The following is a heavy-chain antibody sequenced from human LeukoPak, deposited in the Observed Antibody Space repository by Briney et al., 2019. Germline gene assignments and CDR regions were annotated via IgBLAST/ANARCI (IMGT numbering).Heavy chain of an antibody. V-gene: IGHV4-38-2*02. Sequence: SETLSLTCTVSGYSISSGYHWSWIRQPPGKGLEWIGEINHSGSTNYNPSLKSRVTISVDTSKNQFSLKLSSVTAADTAVYYCARGRITMVRGVSFDYWGQGTLVTVSS. CDR2: INHSGST. CDR3: ARGRITMVRGVSFDY. D-gene: IGHD3-10*01. CDR1: GYSISSGYH. J-gene: IGHJ4*02.